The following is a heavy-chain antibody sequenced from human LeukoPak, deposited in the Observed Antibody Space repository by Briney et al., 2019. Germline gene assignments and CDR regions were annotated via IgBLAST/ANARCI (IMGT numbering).Heavy chain of an antibody. CDR2: IYYSGST. Sequence: SETLSLTCTVSGGSISSSSYYWGWIRQSPGKGLEWIGSIYYSGSTYYNPSLKSRVTISVDTSKNQFSLKLSSVTAADTAVYYCARDNHSSGWYDAFDIWGQGTMVTVSS. V-gene: IGHV4-39*07. D-gene: IGHD6-19*01. J-gene: IGHJ3*02. CDR3: ARDNHSSGWYDAFDI. CDR1: GGSISSSSYY.